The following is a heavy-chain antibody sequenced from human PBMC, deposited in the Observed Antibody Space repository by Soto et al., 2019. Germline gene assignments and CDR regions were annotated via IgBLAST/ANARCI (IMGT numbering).Heavy chain of an antibody. J-gene: IGHJ6*02. CDR2: IYHSGNT. Sequence: SETLSLTCTVSGDSISSDGYYWSWIRQHPGKGLEWIGYIYHSGNTYYNPSLKSRVTISADTSKDQVSLKVSSVTAADTAVYYCAREAAVEGMDVWCQGTTVT. CDR3: AREAAVEGMDV. V-gene: IGHV4-31*03. D-gene: IGHD2-15*01. CDR1: GDSISSDGYY.